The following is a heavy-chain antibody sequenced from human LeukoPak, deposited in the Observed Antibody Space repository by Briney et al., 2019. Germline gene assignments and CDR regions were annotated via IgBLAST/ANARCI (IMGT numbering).Heavy chain of an antibody. CDR1: GGSFSSYY. CDR2: IYYSGNT. CDR3: ARRYCGGDCTFDWFDP. J-gene: IGHJ5*02. V-gene: IGHV4-39*01. D-gene: IGHD2-21*02. Sequence: SETLSLTCAVYGGSFSSYYWGWIRQPPGKGLEWIGSIYYSGNTYYNPSLKSRVTISVDTSKSQFSLKLSSVTAADTAVYYCARRYCGGDCTFDWFDPWGQGTLVTVSS.